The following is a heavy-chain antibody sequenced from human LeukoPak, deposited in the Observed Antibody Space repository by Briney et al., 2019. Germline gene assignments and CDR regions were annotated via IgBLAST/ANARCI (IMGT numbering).Heavy chain of an antibody. CDR1: GFTLDDYG. CDR2: MSWTTGTI. D-gene: IGHD5-12*01. J-gene: IGHJ4*02. CDR3: TKAGNSGRGLSY. Sequence: GGSLRLSCAASGFTLDDYGMHWVRQVPGKGLEWVSGMSWTTGTIGYADSVKGRFTISRDNAKNSLFLQMNSLRAEDTALYYCTKAGNSGRGLSYWGQGTLVTVSS. V-gene: IGHV3-9*01.